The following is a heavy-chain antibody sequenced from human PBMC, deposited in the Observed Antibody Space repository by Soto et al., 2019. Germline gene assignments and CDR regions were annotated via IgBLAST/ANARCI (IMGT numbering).Heavy chain of an antibody. V-gene: IGHV3-30*18. D-gene: IGHD6-13*01. CDR2: ISYDGSNK. CDR3: AKDFKAAAGIVDY. Sequence: GGSLRLSCAASGFTFSSYGMHWVRQAPGKGLEWVAVISYDGSNKYYADSVKGRFTISRDNSKNTLYLQMNSLRAEDTAVYYCAKDFKAAAGIVDYWGQGTLVTVS. CDR1: GFTFSSYG. J-gene: IGHJ4*02.